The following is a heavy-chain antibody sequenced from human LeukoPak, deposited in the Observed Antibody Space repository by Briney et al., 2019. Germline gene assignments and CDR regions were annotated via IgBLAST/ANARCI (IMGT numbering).Heavy chain of an antibody. D-gene: IGHD5-12*01. CDR3: AKRGYSGYQLLD. Sequence: GGSLRLSCAASGFTCSSYAMSLVRQAPGKGLEWVSAISGSGGSTYYADSVKGRFTISRDNSKNTLYLQMNSLRAEDTAVYYCAKRGYSGYQLLDWGQGTLVTVSS. CDR2: ISGSGGST. V-gene: IGHV3-23*01. CDR1: GFTCSSYA. J-gene: IGHJ4*02.